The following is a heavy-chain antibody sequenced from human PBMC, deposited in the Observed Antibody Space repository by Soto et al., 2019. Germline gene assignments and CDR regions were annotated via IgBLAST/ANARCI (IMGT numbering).Heavy chain of an antibody. Sequence: QEQLQESGPRLVKPSETLSLTCSVSGDSISNYHWSWIRQPPGKGLEWIGYISYTGSTNYSPSLKSRVTMLLATSKKQFSLKLSSVTAADTAVYYCARVAADAYWSGYDDYWGQGTLVTVSS. CDR1: GDSISNYH. CDR2: ISYTGST. J-gene: IGHJ4*02. CDR3: ARVAADAYWSGYDDY. V-gene: IGHV4-59*01. D-gene: IGHD3-3*01.